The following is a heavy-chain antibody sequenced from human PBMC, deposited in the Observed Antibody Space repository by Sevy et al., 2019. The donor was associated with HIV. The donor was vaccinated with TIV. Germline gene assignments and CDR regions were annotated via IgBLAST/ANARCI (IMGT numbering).Heavy chain of an antibody. Sequence: GGSLRLSCAASGFTFSSYAMHWVRQAPGKGLEWVAVISYDGSNKYYAHSVKGQFTISRDNSKNTLYLQMNSLRAEDTAVYYCARDTKLHYSNYDAFDIWGQGTMVTVSS. CDR2: ISYDGSNK. D-gene: IGHD4-4*01. V-gene: IGHV3-30-3*01. CDR3: ARDTKLHYSNYDAFDI. J-gene: IGHJ3*02. CDR1: GFTFSSYA.